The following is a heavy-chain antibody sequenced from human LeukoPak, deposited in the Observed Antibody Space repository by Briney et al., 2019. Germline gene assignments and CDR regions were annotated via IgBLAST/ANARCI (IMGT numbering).Heavy chain of an antibody. V-gene: IGHV4-4*07. D-gene: IGHD4-17*01. J-gene: IGHJ4*02. CDR3: ARSGDYDGVREFDY. CDR1: GGSISSYY. Sequence: PSETLSLTCTVSGGSISSYYWSWIRQPAGKGLEWIGRIYTSGSTNYNPSLKSRVTMSVDTSKNQFSLKLSSVTAADTAVYYCARSGDYDGVREFDYWGQGTLVTVSS. CDR2: IYTSGST.